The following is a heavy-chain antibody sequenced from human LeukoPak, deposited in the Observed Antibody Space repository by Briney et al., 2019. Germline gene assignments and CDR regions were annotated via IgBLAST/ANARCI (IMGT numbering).Heavy chain of an antibody. D-gene: IGHD6-13*01. CDR2: FDPEDGET. CDR3: ATDAGIAAAGFDY. V-gene: IGHV1-24*01. Sequence: ASVKVSCKVSGYTLTELSMHWVRQAPGKGLEWMGGFDPEDGETIYAQKFQGRVTMTVDTSTDTAYMELSSLRSEDTAVYYCATDAGIAAAGFDYWGQGTLVTVSS. CDR1: GYTLTELS. J-gene: IGHJ4*02.